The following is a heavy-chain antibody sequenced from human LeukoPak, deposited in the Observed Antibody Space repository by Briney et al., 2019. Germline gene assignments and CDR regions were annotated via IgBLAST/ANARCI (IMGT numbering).Heavy chain of an antibody. CDR1: GGTFSSYA. CDR2: IIPIFGTA. CDR3: ASRLYCSNTRCRSLPFAY. V-gene: IGHV1-69*01. D-gene: IGHD2-2*01. J-gene: IGHJ4*02. Sequence: ASVKVSCKASGGTFSSYAINWVRQAPGQGLEWMGGIIPIFGTANYAQKFQDRVTITADESTSTAYMELSSLRSEDTAIYYCASRLYCSNTRCRSLPFAYWGQGTLVTVSS.